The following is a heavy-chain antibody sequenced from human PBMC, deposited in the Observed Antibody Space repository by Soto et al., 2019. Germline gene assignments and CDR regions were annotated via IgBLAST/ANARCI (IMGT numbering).Heavy chain of an antibody. CDR2: IYYSGST. J-gene: IGHJ4*02. D-gene: IGHD3-9*01. CDR1: GGSISSGGYY. CDR3: ARENLSKDAGGYYDILTGYYKTLYFDY. Sequence: PSVTLSLTCTVSGGSISSGGYYWSWIRQHPGKGLEWIGYIYYSGSTYYNPSLKSRVTISVDTSKNQFSLKLSSVTAADTAVYYCARENLSKDAGGYYDILTGYYKTLYFDYWGQGTLVTVSS. V-gene: IGHV4-31*03.